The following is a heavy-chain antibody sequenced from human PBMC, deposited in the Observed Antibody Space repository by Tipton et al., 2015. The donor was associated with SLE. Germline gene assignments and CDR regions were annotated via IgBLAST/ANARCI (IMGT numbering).Heavy chain of an antibody. V-gene: IGHV4-59*01. CDR3: AKSYSSGWYSHAFDI. J-gene: IGHJ3*02. CDR2: IHYSGST. D-gene: IGHD6-19*01. Sequence: TLSLTCAVYGGSFSGYYWSWIRQPAGKGLEWIGYIHYSGSTYYNPSLKSRVTISVDTSKNQFSLKLSSVTAADTAVYYCAKSYSSGWYSHAFDIWGQGTMVTVSS. CDR1: GGSFSGYY.